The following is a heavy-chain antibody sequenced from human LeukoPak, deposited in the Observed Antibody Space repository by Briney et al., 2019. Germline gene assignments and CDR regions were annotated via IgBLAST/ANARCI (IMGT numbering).Heavy chain of an antibody. J-gene: IGHJ5*02. D-gene: IGHD5-12*01. CDR2: ISSSGSTI. V-gene: IGHV3-48*03. CDR1: GFTFSSYE. CDR3: ATLPSGYDSWFDP. Sequence: GGSLRLSCAASGFTFSSYEMNWVRQAPGKGLEWVSYISSSGSTIYYADSVKGRFTISRDNAKNSLYLQMNSLRAEDTAAYYCATLPSGYDSWFDPWGQGTLVTVSS.